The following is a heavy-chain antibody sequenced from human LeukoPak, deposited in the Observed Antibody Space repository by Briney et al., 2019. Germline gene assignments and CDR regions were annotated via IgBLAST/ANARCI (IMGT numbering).Heavy chain of an antibody. CDR3: ARDGSIAAAGDEGGY. D-gene: IGHD6-13*01. J-gene: IGHJ4*02. CDR2: INPSGGST. CDR1: GYTFTSYY. Sequence: ASVKVSCKASGYTFTSYYMHWVRQAPGQGLESMGIINPSGGSTSYAQKFQGRVTMTRDTSTSTVYMELSSLRSEDTAVYYCARDGSIAAAGDEGGYWGQGTLVTVSS. V-gene: IGHV1-46*01.